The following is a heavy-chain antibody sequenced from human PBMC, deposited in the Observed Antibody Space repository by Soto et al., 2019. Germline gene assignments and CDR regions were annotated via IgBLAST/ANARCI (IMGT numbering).Heavy chain of an antibody. V-gene: IGHV1-46*03. CDR2: INPSGGST. CDR1: GYTFTSYS. D-gene: IGHD1-26*01. J-gene: IGHJ4*02. Sequence: QVQLVQSGAEVKTPGASVKVSCKASGYTFTSYSMPWVRQAPGQGLEWMGIINPSGGSTTYAQKFQGRVTMTRDTVTSTVYMELTSLRFEDTAVYYCATAGISGRRFDYWGQGSLVTVSS. CDR3: ATAGISGRRFDY.